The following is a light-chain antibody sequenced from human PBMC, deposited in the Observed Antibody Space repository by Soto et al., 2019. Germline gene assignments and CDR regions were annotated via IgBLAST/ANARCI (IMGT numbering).Light chain of an antibody. V-gene: IGLV2-14*01. J-gene: IGLJ2*01. CDR1: SSDVGGYNY. Sequence: QSALTQPASVSGSPGQSITISCTGTSSDVGGYNYVSWYQQHPGKPPKLMIYEVSNRPSGVSNRFSGSKSGNTASLTISGVRPEDEADYYCCSYTDIALDVVFGGGTKLTVL. CDR2: EVS. CDR3: CSYTDIALDVV.